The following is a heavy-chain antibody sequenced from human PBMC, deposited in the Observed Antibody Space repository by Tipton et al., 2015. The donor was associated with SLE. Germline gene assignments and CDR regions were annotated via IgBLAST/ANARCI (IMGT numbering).Heavy chain of an antibody. D-gene: IGHD6-13*01. CDR2: ISYDGSNK. Sequence: SLRLSCAASGFTFSSYAMHWVRQAPGKGLEWVAVISYDGSNKYYADSVKGRFTISRDNSKNTLYLQMNSLRAEDTAVYYCAREAAPLGSWYSFDYWGQGTLVTVSS. J-gene: IGHJ4*02. V-gene: IGHV3-30*04. CDR3: AREAAPLGSWYSFDY. CDR1: GFTFSSYA.